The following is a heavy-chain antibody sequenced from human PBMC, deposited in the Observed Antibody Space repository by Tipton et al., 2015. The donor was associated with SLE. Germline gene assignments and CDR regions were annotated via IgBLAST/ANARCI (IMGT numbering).Heavy chain of an antibody. V-gene: IGHV3-53*05. J-gene: IGHJ6*03. CDR2: IYSGGST. Sequence: SLRLSCAASGFTVSSNYMSWVRQAPGKGLEWASVIYSGGSTYYADSVKGRFTISRDNSKNTLYLQMNSLRPEDTAVYYCARAPPSISSSGYYYYYMDVWGKGTTVTVSS. CDR1: GFTVSSNY. CDR3: ARAPPSISSSGYYYYYMDV. D-gene: IGHD6-13*01.